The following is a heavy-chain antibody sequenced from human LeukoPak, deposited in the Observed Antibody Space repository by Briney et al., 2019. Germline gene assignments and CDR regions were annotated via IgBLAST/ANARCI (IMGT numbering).Heavy chain of an antibody. CDR2: IIPIFGTA. CDR1: GGTFSSYA. Sequence: SVKVSCKASGGTFSSYAISWVRQAPGQGVEWRGGIIPIFGTANYAQKFQGRVTITADKSPSTAYMELSSLRSEDTAVYYCARMSYCSGGSCLGFGMDVWGKGTPVTVSS. D-gene: IGHD2-15*01. CDR3: ARMSYCSGGSCLGFGMDV. J-gene: IGHJ6*04. V-gene: IGHV1-69*06.